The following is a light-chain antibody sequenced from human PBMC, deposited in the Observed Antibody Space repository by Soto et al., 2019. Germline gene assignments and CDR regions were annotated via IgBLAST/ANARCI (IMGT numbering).Light chain of an antibody. J-gene: IGKJ1*01. V-gene: IGKV3-20*01. CDR3: LHYGPAPST. CDR2: KAS. Sequence: EIVLTQSAGTLSLSPGERAILSCRASQTVSGGYLAWFQQKPVQAHKLLIYKASARAAGVPDRFSGSGSGTDFSLTINRLQPEDFAVYYCLHYGPAPSTFGQGTKVELK. CDR1: QTVSGGY.